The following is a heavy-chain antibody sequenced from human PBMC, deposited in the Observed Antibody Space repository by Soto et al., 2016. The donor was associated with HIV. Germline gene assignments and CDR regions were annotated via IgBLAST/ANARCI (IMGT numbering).Heavy chain of an antibody. CDR1: GFTFSDYS. J-gene: IGHJ4*02. V-gene: IGHV3-11*04. CDR3: VRRPRKWTVTTVGGLVGTS. D-gene: IGHD4-17*01. CDR2: ISDTSVTI. Sequence: VQLVESGGDLVKPGGSLRLSCAGSGFTFSDYSMNWIRQAPGKGLEWFSYISDTSVTIYYADSVKGRFTISRDNAKKSLYLQMNSLRAEDTAVYFCVRRPRKWTVTTVGGLVGTSWGQGNPGPPSPQ.